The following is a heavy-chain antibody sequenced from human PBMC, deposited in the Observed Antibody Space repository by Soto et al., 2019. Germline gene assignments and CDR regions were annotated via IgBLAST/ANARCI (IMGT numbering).Heavy chain of an antibody. J-gene: IGHJ4*02. V-gene: IGHV3-74*01. Sequence: EVQLVESGGGLVQPGGSLRLSCAASGFTFSDYWMHWVRQGPGKGLVWVSRINGDGSSTSYADSVKGRFTISRDNAKNTLSLQMNSLRVEDTAVYYCARGPFRYSGYDNYFDSWGQGTLVTVS. D-gene: IGHD5-12*01. CDR1: GFTFSDYW. CDR3: ARGPFRYSGYDNYFDS. CDR2: INGDGSST.